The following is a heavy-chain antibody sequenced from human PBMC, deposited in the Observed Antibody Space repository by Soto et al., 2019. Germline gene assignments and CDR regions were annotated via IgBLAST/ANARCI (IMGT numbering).Heavy chain of an antibody. V-gene: IGHV4-31*02. CDR2: IHYSGST. J-gene: IGHJ4*02. CDR3: ARESFYDSGGFHGFDY. Sequence: PSETLSLTCNVSGGSISSGGYYWSWIRQHPGKGLEWIGCIHYSGSTYYNPSLKSRVTISVDTSKNQFSLKLSSVTAADTAVYYCARESFYDSGGFHGFDYWGQGTLVTVSS. CDR1: GGSISSGGYY. D-gene: IGHD3-22*01.